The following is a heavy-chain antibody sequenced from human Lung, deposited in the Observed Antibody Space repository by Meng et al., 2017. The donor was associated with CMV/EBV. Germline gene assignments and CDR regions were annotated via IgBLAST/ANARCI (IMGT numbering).Heavy chain of an antibody. CDR3: AKSSLVGPRLHFDY. CDR1: RFTFSTYA. Sequence: GEXXTISCAASRFTFSTYAMSWVRQSPGKGLEWVSTISDVGNGTYYADSVKGRFTISRDNSKNTLYLQMNSLRADDTAVYYCAKSSLVGPRLHFDYWGQGXLVTVSS. CDR2: ISDVGNGT. V-gene: IGHV3-23*01. J-gene: IGHJ4*02. D-gene: IGHD6-6*01.